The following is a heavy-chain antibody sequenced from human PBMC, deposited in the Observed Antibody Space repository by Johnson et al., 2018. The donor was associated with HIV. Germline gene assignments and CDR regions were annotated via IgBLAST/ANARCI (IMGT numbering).Heavy chain of an antibody. J-gene: IGHJ3*02. CDR3: VKDGNWGRGDI. CDR2: LGRRDSWR. V-gene: IGHV3-23*04. Sequence: VQLVESGGGVVQPGRSLRLSCAASGFSISTYEMSWVRQAPGKGLEWVSTLGRRDSWRSYADSVRGRFTVSSDNFNNTLYLQMNSLRGEDTALYYCVKDGNWGRGDIWGQGTMVTVSS. CDR1: GFSISTYE. D-gene: IGHD3-16*01.